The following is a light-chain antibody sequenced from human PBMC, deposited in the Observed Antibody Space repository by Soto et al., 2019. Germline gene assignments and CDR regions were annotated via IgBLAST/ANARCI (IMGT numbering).Light chain of an antibody. V-gene: IGKV1-9*01. CDR3: QQYNTYSWT. J-gene: IGKJ1*01. Sequence: DIQLTQSPSFLSASVGDRVTITCRASQDTRRYLAWYQQKPGKAPKLLIYAASTLQSGVPSRFSGSGSGTEFTLTIGSLQPEDFATYYCQQYNTYSWTFGPGTKVEIK. CDR1: QDTRRY. CDR2: AAS.